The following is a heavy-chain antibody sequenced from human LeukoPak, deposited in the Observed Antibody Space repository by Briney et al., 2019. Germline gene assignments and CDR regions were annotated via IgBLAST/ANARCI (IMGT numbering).Heavy chain of an antibody. D-gene: IGHD2-2*03. Sequence: ASVKVSCKGSGYTFISYGFSWVRQAPGQGLEWMGRISPYNGNTNYAQKLQGRVTMTRDTSTSTAYMELRSLRSDDTAVYYCARLGYCTSSSCSTLRAYFDYWGQGTLVTVSS. CDR2: ISPYNGNT. CDR3: ARLGYCTSSSCSTLRAYFDY. V-gene: IGHV1-18*01. J-gene: IGHJ4*02. CDR1: GYTFISYG.